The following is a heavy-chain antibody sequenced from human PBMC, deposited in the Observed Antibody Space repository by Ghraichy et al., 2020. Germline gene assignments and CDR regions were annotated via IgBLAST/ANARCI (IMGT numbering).Heavy chain of an antibody. Sequence: SVKVSCKASGGTFSSYAISWVRQAPGQGLEWMGGIIPIFGTANYAQKFQGRVTITADESTSTAYMELSSLRSEDTAVYYCARAPLDSNRLPWNGMDVWGQGTTVIVSS. D-gene: IGHD3-22*01. CDR1: GGTFSSYA. V-gene: IGHV1-69*13. J-gene: IGHJ6*02. CDR2: IIPIFGTA. CDR3: ARAPLDSNRLPWNGMDV.